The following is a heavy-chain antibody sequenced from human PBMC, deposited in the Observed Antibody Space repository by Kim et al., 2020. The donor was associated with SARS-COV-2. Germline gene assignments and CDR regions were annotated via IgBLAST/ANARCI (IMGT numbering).Heavy chain of an antibody. J-gene: IGHJ4*02. V-gene: IGHV3-23*01. D-gene: IGHD6-6*01. CDR2: NT. CDR3: AKGSSGDS. Sequence: NTYCAGSVKGRYTISRDNSKNPLYLQRNTLGVEDTAVYYCAKGSSGDSWGQGTQVTVSS.